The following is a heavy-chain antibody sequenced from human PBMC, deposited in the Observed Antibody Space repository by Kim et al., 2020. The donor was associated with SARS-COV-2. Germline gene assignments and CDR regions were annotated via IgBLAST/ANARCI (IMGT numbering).Heavy chain of an antibody. J-gene: IGHJ4*02. CDR2: SGGT. Sequence: SGGTNDNPTLKSRVTISVEPSKNQFSLKLSSVTAADTAVYYCARSVTHDYWGQGTLVTVSS. CDR3: ARSVTHDY. D-gene: IGHD4-4*01. V-gene: IGHV4-59*01.